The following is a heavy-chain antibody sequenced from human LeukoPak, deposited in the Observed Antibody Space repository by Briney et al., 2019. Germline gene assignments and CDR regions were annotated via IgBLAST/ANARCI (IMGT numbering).Heavy chain of an antibody. Sequence: ASVKVSCKASGYTFTGYYMHWVRQAPGQGLEWMGWINPNSGGTNYAQKFQGRVTMTRDTSISTAYMELSSLRSEDTAVYYCATVVRGLDVDTAMVDYFDYWGQGTLVTVSS. V-gene: IGHV1-2*02. CDR3: ATVVRGLDVDTAMVDYFDY. CDR1: GYTFTGYY. D-gene: IGHD5-18*01. CDR2: INPNSGGT. J-gene: IGHJ4*02.